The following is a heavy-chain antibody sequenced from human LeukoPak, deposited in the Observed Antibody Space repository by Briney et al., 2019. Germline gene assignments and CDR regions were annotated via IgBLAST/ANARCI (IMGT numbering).Heavy chain of an antibody. Sequence: SETLSLTCTVSGASISSYYWSWIRQPPGKGLEWIGYIHNSGYTNYNPSLKSRVTMSVGTSKNQFSLKLSSVTAADTAVYYCARYRAYRSGGSCPGDGMDVWGQGTTVTVSS. V-gene: IGHV4-59*01. CDR2: IHNSGYT. CDR3: ARYRAYRSGGSCPGDGMDV. D-gene: IGHD2-15*01. J-gene: IGHJ6*02. CDR1: GASISSYY.